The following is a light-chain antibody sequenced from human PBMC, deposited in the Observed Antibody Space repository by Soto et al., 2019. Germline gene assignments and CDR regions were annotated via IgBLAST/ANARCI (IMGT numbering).Light chain of an antibody. CDR2: DVS. J-gene: IGLJ1*01. V-gene: IGLV2-14*01. CDR1: SSDVVGYND. CDR3: NSYTSSSTLLYV. Sequence: QSALTQPASVSGSPGQSITISCTGTSSDVVGYNDVSWYQQHPGKAPKLMIYDVSNRPSGVSNRFSGSKSGNTASLTISGLQAEDEADYYCNSYTSSSTLLYVFGTGTKVTVL.